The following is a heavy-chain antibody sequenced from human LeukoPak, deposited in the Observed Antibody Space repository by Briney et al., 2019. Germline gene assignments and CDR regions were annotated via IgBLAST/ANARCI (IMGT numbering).Heavy chain of an antibody. Sequence: GGSLRLSCAASGFTFSSYAMSWVRQAPGKGLEWVSAISGRGGSTYYTDSVKGRFTISRDNAKNSLYLQMNSLRAEDTAVYYCARAPYCSSTSCYTHLDAFDIWGQGTMVTVSS. V-gene: IGHV3-23*01. J-gene: IGHJ3*02. CDR2: ISGRGGST. CDR3: ARAPYCSSTSCYTHLDAFDI. CDR1: GFTFSSYA. D-gene: IGHD2-2*02.